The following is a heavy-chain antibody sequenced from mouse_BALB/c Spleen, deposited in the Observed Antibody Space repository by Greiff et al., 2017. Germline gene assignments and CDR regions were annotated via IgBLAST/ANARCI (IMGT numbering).Heavy chain of an antibody. J-gene: IGHJ2*01. CDR2: ISSGGSYT. D-gene: IGHD3-2*01. CDR3: ARQALSTDYFDY. CDR1: GFTFSSYA. Sequence: EVKLMESGGGLVKPGGSLKLSCAASGFTFSSYAMSWVRQTPEKRLEWVATISSGGSYTYYPDSVKGRFTISRDNAKNTLYLQMSSLRSEDTAMYYCARQALSTDYFDYWGQGTTLTVSS. V-gene: IGHV5-9-3*01.